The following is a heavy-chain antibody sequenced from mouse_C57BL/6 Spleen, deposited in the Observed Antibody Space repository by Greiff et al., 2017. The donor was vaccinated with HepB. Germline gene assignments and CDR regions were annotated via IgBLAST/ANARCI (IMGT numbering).Heavy chain of an antibody. CDR2: INPYNGGT. Sequence: EVQLQQSGPVLVKPGAPVKMSCKASGYTFTDYYMNWVKQSHGKSLEWIGVINPYNGGTSYNQKFNGKATLTVEKSSSTAYMELNSLTSEDSAVYYCARSLYYYVSGAYYCDYWGQGTTLTVSS. V-gene: IGHV1-19*01. CDR3: ARSLYYYVSGAYYCDY. J-gene: IGHJ2*01. D-gene: IGHD1-1*01. CDR1: GYTFTDYY.